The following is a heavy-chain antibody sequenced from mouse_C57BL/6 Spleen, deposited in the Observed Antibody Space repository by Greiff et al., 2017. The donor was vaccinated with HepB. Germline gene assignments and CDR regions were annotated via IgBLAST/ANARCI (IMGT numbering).Heavy chain of an antibody. CDR2: INPSNGGT. CDR3: ARNLDSSGYNYAMDY. Sequence: QVQLQQPGPELVKPGASVKLSCKASGYTFTSYWMHWVKQRPGQGLEWIGNINPSNGGTNYNEKFKSKATLTVDKSSSTAYMQLSSLTSEDSAVYYCARNLDSSGYNYAMDYWGQGTSVTVSS. J-gene: IGHJ4*01. CDR1: GYTFTSYW. V-gene: IGHV1-53*01. D-gene: IGHD3-2*02.